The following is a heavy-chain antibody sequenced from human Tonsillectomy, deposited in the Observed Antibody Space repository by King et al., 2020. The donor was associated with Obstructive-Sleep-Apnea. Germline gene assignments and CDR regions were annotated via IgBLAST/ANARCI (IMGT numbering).Heavy chain of an antibody. V-gene: IGHV3-66*01. D-gene: IGHD2-21*02. CDR3: ARGXTTVTASAFDI. Sequence: VQLVESGGGLVQPGGSLRLSCAASGFTVITNYMTWVRQAPGKGLEWVAVIYSGGTAYYADSVKGRFTISRDNSKNTLYLQMNSLRAEDTAVYYCARGXTTVTASAFDIWGQGTMVTVSS. CDR2: IYSGGTA. J-gene: IGHJ3*02. CDR1: GFTVITNY.